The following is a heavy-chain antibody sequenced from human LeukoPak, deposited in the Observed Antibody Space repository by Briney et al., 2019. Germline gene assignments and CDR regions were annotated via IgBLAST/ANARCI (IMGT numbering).Heavy chain of an antibody. V-gene: IGHV3-30-3*01. D-gene: IGHD6-6*01. Sequence: PGGSLRLSCAASGFTFSSYAMHWVRQAPGKGLEWVAVISYDGSNKYYADSVKGRFTISRDNSKNTLYLQMNSLRAEDTAVYYCARGGAARLHFQNWGQGTLVTVSS. CDR1: GFTFSSYA. CDR2: ISYDGSNK. CDR3: ARGGAARLHFQN. J-gene: IGHJ1*01.